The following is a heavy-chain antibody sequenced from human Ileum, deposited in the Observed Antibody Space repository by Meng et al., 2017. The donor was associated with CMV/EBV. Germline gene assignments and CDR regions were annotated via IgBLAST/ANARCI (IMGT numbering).Heavy chain of an antibody. D-gene: IGHD6-6*01. J-gene: IGHJ4*02. V-gene: IGHV4-34*02. Sequence: QVQPAQWGAGLLKPSETLSLPCAVYGGSLSGSHWSWRPPTPDKGLGWIAEINYTGNTWFNPALKSRITMSIDTSANQLSLKLTSVTAADAAVYYCARGWVHSASSLHFDYWSQGTLVTVSS. CDR1: GGSLSGSH. CDR2: INYTGNT. CDR3: ARGWVHSASSLHFDY.